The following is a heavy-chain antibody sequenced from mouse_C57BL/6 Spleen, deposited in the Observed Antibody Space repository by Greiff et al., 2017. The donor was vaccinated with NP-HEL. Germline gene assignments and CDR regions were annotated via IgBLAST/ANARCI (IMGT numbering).Heavy chain of an antibody. D-gene: IGHD1-1*01. CDR1: GYTFTSYW. V-gene: IGHV1-50*01. J-gene: IGHJ2*01. Sequence: VQLQQPGAELVKPGASVKLSCKASGYTFTSYWMQWVKQRPGQGLEWIGEIDPSDSYTNYNQKFKGKATLTVDTSSSTAYMQLSSLPSEDSAVYYCARTHYGSSPDYWGQGTTLTVSS. CDR2: IDPSDSYT. CDR3: ARTHYGSSPDY.